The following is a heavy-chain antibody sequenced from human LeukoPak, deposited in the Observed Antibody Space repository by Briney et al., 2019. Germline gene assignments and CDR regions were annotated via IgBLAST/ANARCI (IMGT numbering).Heavy chain of an antibody. V-gene: IGHV4-39*01. D-gene: IGHD2-2*01. J-gene: IGHJ4*02. CDR2: IYYSGST. CDR3: ARHDCSSTSCYRDNDCGDYGLDY. Sequence: SETLSLTCTVSGGSISSSSYYWDWIRQPPGKGLEWIGSIYYSGSTYYNPSLKSRVTISVDTSKNQFSLKLSSVTAADTAVYYCARHDCSSTSCYRDNDCGDYGLDYWGQGTLVTVSS. CDR1: GGSISSSSYY.